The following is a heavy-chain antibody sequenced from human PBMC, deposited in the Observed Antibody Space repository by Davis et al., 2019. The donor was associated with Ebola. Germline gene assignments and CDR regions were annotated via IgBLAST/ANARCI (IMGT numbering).Heavy chain of an antibody. CDR1: GFTFDDYA. V-gene: IGHV3-9*01. D-gene: IGHD4-11*01. J-gene: IGHJ4*02. CDR3: AKGYSYSNPAHFDY. CDR2: ISWNSGSI. Sequence: SLKISCAASGFTFDDYAMYWVRQAPGKGLEWVSGISWNSGSIGYADSVKGRFTISRDNAKNSLYLQMNSLRAEDTALYYCAKGYSYSNPAHFDYWGQGTLVTVSS.